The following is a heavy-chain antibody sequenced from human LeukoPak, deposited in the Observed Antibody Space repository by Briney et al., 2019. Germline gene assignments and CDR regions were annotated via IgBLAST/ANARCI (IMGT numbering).Heavy chain of an antibody. CDR3: ASYRIGYCSGDTCYADWFDP. D-gene: IGHD2-15*01. V-gene: IGHV3-7*01. CDR2: IKEDGSEK. J-gene: IGHJ5*02. Sequence: GGSLRLSCAASGFIFSGSWMTWVRQAPGKGLEWVANIKEDGSEKYYVDSVKGRFTISRDNAKNSLYLQMNNLRAEDTAVYYCASYRIGYCSGDTCYADWFDPWGQGTLVTVSS. CDR1: GFIFSGSW.